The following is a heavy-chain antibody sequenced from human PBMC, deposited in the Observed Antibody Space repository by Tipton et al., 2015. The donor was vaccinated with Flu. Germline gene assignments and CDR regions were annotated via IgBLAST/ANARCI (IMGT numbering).Heavy chain of an antibody. CDR2: INHSGST. J-gene: IGHJ4*02. V-gene: IGHV4-34*01. CDR1: GGSFSGYY. D-gene: IGHD6-6*01. CDR3: AREGRREQLALDY. Sequence: TLSLTCAVYGGSFSGYYWSWVRQPPGKGLEWIGEINHSGSTYYDPSLKSRVTISVDTSKNRFSLKLSSVTAADTAVYYCAREGRREQLALDYWGQGTLVTVSS.